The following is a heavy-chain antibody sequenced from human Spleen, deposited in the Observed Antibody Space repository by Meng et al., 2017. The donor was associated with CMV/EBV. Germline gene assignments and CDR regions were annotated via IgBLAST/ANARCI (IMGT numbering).Heavy chain of an antibody. Sequence: SETLSLTCAVFGGSFSGYDWSWIRQPPGKGLEWIGEINQSGSTNYKPSLKSRVTISVDTSKNQFSLRLRSVTAADTAVYYCARSPASAEIDYWGQGTLVTVSS. J-gene: IGHJ4*02. CDR3: ARSPASAEIDY. CDR2: INQSGST. V-gene: IGHV4-34*01. CDR1: GGSFSGYD.